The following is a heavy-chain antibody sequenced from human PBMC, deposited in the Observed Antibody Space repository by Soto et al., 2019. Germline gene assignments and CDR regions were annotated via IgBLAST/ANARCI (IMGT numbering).Heavy chain of an antibody. CDR1: AGSIRSGDYY. D-gene: IGHD7-27*01. V-gene: IGHV4-30-4*01. Sequence: QVQPQESGPGLVKPSQTLSLTCTVSAGSIRSGDYYWTGIRQPPGKGLEWIGYIDHSGSAYYNPSLKSRATISIDTSNNQFSLKMTSVTAADTAVYYCAGELGTFYFDHWGQGTLVTVSS. CDR2: IDHSGSA. J-gene: IGHJ4*02. CDR3: AGELGTFYFDH.